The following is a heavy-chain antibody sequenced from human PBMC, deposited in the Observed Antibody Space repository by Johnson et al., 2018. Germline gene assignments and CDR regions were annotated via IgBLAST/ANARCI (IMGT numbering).Heavy chain of an antibody. V-gene: IGHV1-69*06. CDR2: IIPISDPR. CDR1: GGIFNSFG. CDR3: VRDHYSDYKVEDYHMDV. Sequence: QVQLQESGAAVKKPGSSVEVSCKAYGGIFNSFGISWVRQAPGQGLDWMGGIIPISDPRHYAQKFQGRVTMTRNTSISTGYMELSSLRSEDTAVYFCVRDHYSDYKVEDYHMDVWGTGTTVTVSS. D-gene: IGHD4-11*01. J-gene: IGHJ6*03.